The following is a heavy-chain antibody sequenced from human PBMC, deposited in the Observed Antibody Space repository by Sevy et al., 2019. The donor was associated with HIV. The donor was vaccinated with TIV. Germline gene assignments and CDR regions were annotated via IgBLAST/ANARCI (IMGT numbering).Heavy chain of an antibody. V-gene: IGHV3-7*01. D-gene: IGHD1-26*01. Sequence: GGSLRLSCAASGFTFSSYWMSWVRQAPGKGLEWVANIKQDGSEKYYVDSVKGRFTISKDNAKNSLYLQMNSLRAEDTAVYYCARDLGGIMGATLYSWGQGTLVTVSS. CDR2: IKQDGSEK. J-gene: IGHJ4*02. CDR3: ARDLGGIMGATLYS. CDR1: GFTFSSYW.